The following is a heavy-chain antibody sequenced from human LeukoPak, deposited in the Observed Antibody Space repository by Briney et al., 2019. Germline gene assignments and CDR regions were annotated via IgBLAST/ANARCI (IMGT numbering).Heavy chain of an antibody. D-gene: IGHD3-22*01. V-gene: IGHV4-4*02. CDR3: ARAAPYYDSSGYYRRYFDY. CDR1: GGSISSSNW. J-gene: IGHJ4*02. CDR2: IYHSGST. Sequence: PSGTLSLTCAVSGGSISSSNWWSLVRQPPGKGLEWIGEIYHSGSTNYNPSLKSRVTISVDKSKNQFSLKLSSVTAADTAVYYCARAAPYYDSSGYYRRYFDYWGQGTLVTVSS.